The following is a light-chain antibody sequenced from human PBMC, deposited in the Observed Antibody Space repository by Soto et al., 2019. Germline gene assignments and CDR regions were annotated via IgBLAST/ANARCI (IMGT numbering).Light chain of an antibody. V-gene: IGKV3-15*01. CDR2: GAS. CDR1: QTVGRN. J-gene: IGKJ1*01. CDR3: QHYYNWPRT. Sequence: EIVLTQSPGTLSLSPGERATLSCRSSQTVGRNLAWYQQKPGQAPRLLFYGASTRATGIPARFSGSGSGTEFTLTISSLQSEDFAVYYCQHYYNWPRTFGQGTKVDIK.